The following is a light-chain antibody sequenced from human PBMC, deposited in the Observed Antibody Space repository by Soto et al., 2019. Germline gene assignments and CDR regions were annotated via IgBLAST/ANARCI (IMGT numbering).Light chain of an antibody. CDR2: AAS. J-gene: IGKJ4*01. CDR1: HSVRSN. CDR3: QQYNDWRPLT. Sequence: ETVMTQSPVTLSLSPGDRATLSCRASHSVRSNLAWYQQKPGQPRRLLIYAASTRATGIPGRFSGSGSGTEFSLTIISLQSEDSADYYCQQYNDWRPLTFGGGTKVEIK. V-gene: IGKV3-15*01.